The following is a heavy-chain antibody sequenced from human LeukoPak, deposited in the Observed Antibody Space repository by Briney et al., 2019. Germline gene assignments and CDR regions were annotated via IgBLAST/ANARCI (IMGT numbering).Heavy chain of an antibody. V-gene: IGHV1-8*01. D-gene: IGHD3-10*01. CDR1: GYTFTSYD. CDR2: MNPNSGNT. J-gene: IGHJ5*02. Sequence: ASVKVSCKASGYTFTSYDINWVRQATGQGLEWMGWMNPNSGNTGYAQKFQGRATMTRNTSISTAYMELSSLRSEDTAVYYCARGPSRITMVRGVKNWFDPWGQGTLVTVSS. CDR3: ARGPSRITMVRGVKNWFDP.